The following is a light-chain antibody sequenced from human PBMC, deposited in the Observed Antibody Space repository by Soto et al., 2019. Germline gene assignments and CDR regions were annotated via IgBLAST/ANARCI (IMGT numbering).Light chain of an antibody. CDR3: SSYASSSTLV. CDR2: EVS. CDR1: SSDIGSYHY. J-gene: IGLJ2*01. Sequence: QSALTQPASVSGSPGQSIAISCTGTSSDIGSYHYVSWYQHHPGKAPKLIIYEVSNRPSGVSDRFSDSKSGNTASLTISGLQSEDQADYYCSSYASSSTLVFGGGTKVTVL. V-gene: IGLV2-14*01.